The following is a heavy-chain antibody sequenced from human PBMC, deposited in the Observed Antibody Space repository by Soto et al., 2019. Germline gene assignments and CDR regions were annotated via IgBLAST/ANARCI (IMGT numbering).Heavy chain of an antibody. CDR3: AALWFGELAFNY. V-gene: IGHV4-38-2*02. Sequence: PLETLSLTCSVSGYSISSGYYWGWVRQAPGKGLEWLGSVYHNGIMFHNPSFQSRVTISVDTSKNQFSLNLRSVTAADTAVYYCAALWFGELAFNYWGHGILVTVSS. CDR2: VYHNGIM. D-gene: IGHD3-10*01. CDR1: GYSISSGYY. J-gene: IGHJ4*01.